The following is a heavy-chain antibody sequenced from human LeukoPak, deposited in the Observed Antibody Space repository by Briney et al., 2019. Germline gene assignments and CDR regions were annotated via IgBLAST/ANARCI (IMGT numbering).Heavy chain of an antibody. D-gene: IGHD1-26*01. CDR3: ARGTNGGSYSSSYYYYYYMDV. Sequence: SETLSLTCAVYGGSFSGYYWSWIRQPPGKGLEWIGYIYHSGGTYYNPSLKSRVTISVDRSKNQFSLKLSSVTAADTAVYYCARGTNGGSYSSSYYYYYYMDVWGKGTTVTVSS. CDR2: IYHSGGT. J-gene: IGHJ6*03. V-gene: IGHV4-34*01. CDR1: GGSFSGYY.